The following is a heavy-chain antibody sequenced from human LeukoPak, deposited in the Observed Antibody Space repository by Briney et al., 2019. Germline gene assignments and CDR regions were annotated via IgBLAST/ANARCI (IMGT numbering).Heavy chain of an antibody. V-gene: IGHV3-9*01. J-gene: IGHJ4*02. CDR2: ISWNSGSI. CDR3: VRGSAPERGLDY. D-gene: IGHD6-25*01. CDR1: GFTFDDYA. Sequence: PGGSLRLSCAASGFTFDDYAMHWVRQAPGKGLEWVSGISWNSGSIGYADSVKGRFTISRDNARNSLYLQMNSLRGEDTAVYYCVRGSAPERGLDYWGQGIRVTVSS.